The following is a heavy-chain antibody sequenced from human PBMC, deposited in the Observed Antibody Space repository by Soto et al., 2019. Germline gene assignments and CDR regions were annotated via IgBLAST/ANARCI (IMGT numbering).Heavy chain of an antibody. D-gene: IGHD4-4*01. CDR1: GGSITSENYY. J-gene: IGHJ5*02. V-gene: IGHV4-31*03. CDR2: IYYSGTT. CDR3: AREIAYSNSEAWFDP. Sequence: QVQLQESGPGLVKPSQTLSLTCTVSGGSITSENYYWSWLRQHPGKGLEWIGHIYYSGTTSYNPSLKIRVAVSVDTSKNQISRKVNSVTAADTAVYYCAREIAYSNSEAWFDPWGQGTLVTVSS.